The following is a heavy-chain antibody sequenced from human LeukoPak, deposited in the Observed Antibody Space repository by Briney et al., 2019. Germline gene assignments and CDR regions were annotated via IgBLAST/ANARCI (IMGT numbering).Heavy chain of an antibody. D-gene: IGHD3-3*01. J-gene: IGHJ6*03. CDR1: GYTFTNYW. CDR2: IYPEDSDT. Sequence: GESLKISCKASGYTFTNYWIGWVRQMPGKGLEWMGIIYPEDSDTKYSPSFQGQVTISVDESTSTAYLQWSSLKASDTAIYYCARHEVGGDSSSGYECYYYMDVWGKGTAVTVSS. CDR3: ARHEVGGDSSSGYECYYYMDV. V-gene: IGHV5-51*01.